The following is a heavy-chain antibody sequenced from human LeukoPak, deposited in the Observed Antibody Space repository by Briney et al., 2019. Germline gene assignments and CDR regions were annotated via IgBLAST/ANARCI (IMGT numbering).Heavy chain of an antibody. CDR1: GFTFSSYA. J-gene: IGHJ3*02. CDR2: ISGSGGST. CDR3: AKLMGVTTGAFDI. V-gene: IGHV3-23*01. D-gene: IGHD2-21*02. Sequence: GGSLRLSCAASGFTFSSYAMSWVRQAPGRGLEWVSAISGSGGSTYYADSVKGRFTISRDNSKSTVYLQMNSLRAEDTAVYSCAKLMGVTTGAFDIWGQGTMVTVSS.